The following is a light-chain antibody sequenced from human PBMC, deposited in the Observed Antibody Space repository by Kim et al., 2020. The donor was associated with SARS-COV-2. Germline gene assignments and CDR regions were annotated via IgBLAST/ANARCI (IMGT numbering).Light chain of an antibody. J-gene: IGKJ2*01. CDR3: HQYNSLYT. V-gene: IGKV1-5*01. CDR1: HNINRY. Sequence: DIQMTQSPSTLSASVGDRVTITCRASHNINRYLAWYHQKPGKAPKLLIYDASSLESGVPSRFSGSGSGTEFTLTISSLQPDDFATYYCHQYNSLYTFGQGTKLEIK. CDR2: DAS.